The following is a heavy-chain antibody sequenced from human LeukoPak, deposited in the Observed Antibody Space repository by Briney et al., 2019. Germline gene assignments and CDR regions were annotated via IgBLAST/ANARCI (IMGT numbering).Heavy chain of an antibody. D-gene: IGHD6-19*01. CDR1: GFAFRDYA. V-gene: IGHV3-23*01. CDR3: AKDSDSSGWPSNDY. CDR2: IGGSGDI. J-gene: IGHJ4*02. Sequence: GGSLRLSCAAFGFAFRDYAMSWVRQAPGKGLEWVSSIGGSGDIYYADSVKGRFAISRDTSKNTLHLQMNSLRAEDTAVYYCAKDSDSSGWPSNDYWGQGTLVTVSS.